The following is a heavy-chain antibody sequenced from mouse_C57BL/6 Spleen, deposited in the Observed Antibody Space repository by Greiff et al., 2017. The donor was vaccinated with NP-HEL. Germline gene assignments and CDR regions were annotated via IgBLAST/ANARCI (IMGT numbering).Heavy chain of an antibody. CDR3: ARYLLRLYYFDY. CDR1: GYTFTSYW. J-gene: IGHJ2*01. Sequence: QVQLQQPGTELVKPGASVKLSCKASGYTFTSYWMHWVKQRPGQGLEWIGNINPSNGGTNYNEKFKSKATLTVDKSSGTTYMQLSSLTSEDSAVYYCARYLLRLYYFDYWGKGTTLTVSS. CDR2: INPSNGGT. V-gene: IGHV1-53*01. D-gene: IGHD1-2*01.